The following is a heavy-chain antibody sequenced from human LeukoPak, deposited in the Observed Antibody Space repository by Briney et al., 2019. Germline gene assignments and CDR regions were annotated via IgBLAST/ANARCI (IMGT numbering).Heavy chain of an antibody. J-gene: IGHJ4*02. D-gene: IGHD6-13*01. CDR1: GFSLSTSGVG. V-gene: IGHV2-5*02. CDR2: IYRDDDK. Sequence: SGPTLVKPTQTLTLTCTFSGFSLSTSGVGVGWIRQPPGKALEWLALIYRDDDKRYSPSLKSRLTITKDTSKNQVVLTMTNMDPVDTATYYCAHRVIAAAGFDYWGQGTLVTVSS. CDR3: AHRVIAAAGFDY.